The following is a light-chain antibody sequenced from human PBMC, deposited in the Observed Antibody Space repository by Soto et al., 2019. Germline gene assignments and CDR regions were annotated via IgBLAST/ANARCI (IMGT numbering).Light chain of an antibody. Sequence: DIQMTQSPSTLSASVGDRVTITCRASQSINSWLAWCQQKPGQAPKLLIYKASNLESGVPSRFSDSGSRTEVTLTNSSLQPDDFATYYCQQYKSYPITFGQGTRVEIK. CDR1: QSINSW. CDR2: KAS. CDR3: QQYKSYPIT. J-gene: IGKJ5*01. V-gene: IGKV1-5*03.